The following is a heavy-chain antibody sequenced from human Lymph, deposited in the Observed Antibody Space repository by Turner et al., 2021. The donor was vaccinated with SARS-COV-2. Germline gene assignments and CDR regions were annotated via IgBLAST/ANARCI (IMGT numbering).Heavy chain of an antibody. D-gene: IGHD4-17*01. V-gene: IGHV4-31*03. J-gene: IGHJ4*02. Sequence: QVQLQESGPGLVKPSQTLSLTCPVSGGSISSGGYYWSWIRQHPGKGLEWIGYIYYSGSTYNNPTRKSRVTISVETSKNQFSLKLSSVTAADTAVYYCARDYGGNSNYFGYWGQGTLVTVSS. CDR2: IYYSGST. CDR1: GGSISSGGYY. CDR3: ARDYGGNSNYFGY.